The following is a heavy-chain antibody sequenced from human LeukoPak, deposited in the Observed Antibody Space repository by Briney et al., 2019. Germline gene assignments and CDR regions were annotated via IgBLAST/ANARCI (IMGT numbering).Heavy chain of an antibody. J-gene: IGHJ4*02. CDR1: GFTFSSYG. CDR3: AKAGPTYYYDSSGYYYGDY. Sequence: GGSLRLSCAASGFTFSSYGMHWVRQAPGKGLKWVAVIWYDGSNKYYADSVKGRFTISRDNSKNTLYLQMNSLRAEDTAVYYCAKAGPTYYYDSSGYYYGDYWGQGTLVTVSS. CDR2: IWYDGSNK. V-gene: IGHV3-33*06. D-gene: IGHD3-22*01.